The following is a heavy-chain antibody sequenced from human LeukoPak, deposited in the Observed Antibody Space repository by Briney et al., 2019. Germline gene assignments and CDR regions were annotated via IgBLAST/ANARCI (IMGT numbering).Heavy chain of an antibody. V-gene: IGHV3-48*03. Sequence: PGGSLRLSCAPSGFTFSSYEMNWVRQAPGKGLEGGSYISYSGSTIYYADSVKGRFTISRDNAKNSLYLQMNSLRAEDTAVYYCARAEMATTYYFDFWGQGTLVTVSS. CDR1: GFTFSSYE. CDR2: ISYSGSTI. J-gene: IGHJ4*02. CDR3: ARAEMATTYYFDF. D-gene: IGHD5-24*01.